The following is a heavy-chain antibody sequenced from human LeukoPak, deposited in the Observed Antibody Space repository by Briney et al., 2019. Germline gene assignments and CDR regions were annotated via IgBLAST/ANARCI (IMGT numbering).Heavy chain of an antibody. J-gene: IGHJ5*02. Sequence: PGGSLRLSCAASGFTFSSYAMSWVRQAPGKGLEWVSAISGSGGNTYYADSVKGRFTISRDNSKNTLYLQMNSLRAEDTAVYYCAKDDGITGTTDWFDPWGQGTLVTVSS. V-gene: IGHV3-23*01. CDR3: AKDDGITGTTDWFDP. D-gene: IGHD1-7*01. CDR1: GFTFSSYA. CDR2: ISGSGGNT.